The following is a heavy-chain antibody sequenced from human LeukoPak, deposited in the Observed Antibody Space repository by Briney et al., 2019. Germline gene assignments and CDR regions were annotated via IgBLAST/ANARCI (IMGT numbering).Heavy chain of an antibody. CDR1: GYTFTGYY. V-gene: IGHV1-2*02. Sequence: ASVKVSCKASGYTFTGYYIHWVRQAPGQGLEWMGWINPNSGCTNYAQKFQGRVTMTRDTSISTAYMELSRLRSDDTAVYYCAGSRDGYNFDYWGQGTLVTVSS. CDR2: INPNSGCT. D-gene: IGHD5-24*01. CDR3: AGSRDGYNFDY. J-gene: IGHJ4*02.